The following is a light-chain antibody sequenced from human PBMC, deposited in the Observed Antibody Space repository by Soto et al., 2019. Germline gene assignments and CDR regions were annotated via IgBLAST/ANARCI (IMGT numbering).Light chain of an antibody. CDR3: QQYGTSAIT. J-gene: IGKJ5*01. CDR2: GAS. V-gene: IGKV3-20*01. Sequence: DIVLTQSPGTLSLSPGERATLSCRASXSVTSRYLAWYQQKPGQAPRLLMSGASTRAAGIPDRFSGDGSGTDFTLTISRLEPEDFAVYYCQQYGTSAITFGQGTRREIK. CDR1: XSVTSRY.